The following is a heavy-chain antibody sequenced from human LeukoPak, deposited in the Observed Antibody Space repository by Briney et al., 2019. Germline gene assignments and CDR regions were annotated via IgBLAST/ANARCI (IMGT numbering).Heavy chain of an antibody. CDR2: IWNDGSYK. Sequence: GGSLRLSCAASGFTFFNYGMHWVRQSPGKGLDWVAVIWNDGSYKYYADPVKVRFTISRDNPKNTLYLQMNRMRAEDTDIYYCAKVVQYTASTGTGLDYWGQGTLVTVSS. CDR1: GFTFFNYG. D-gene: IGHD6-13*01. V-gene: IGHV3-33*06. CDR3: AKVVQYTASTGTGLDY. J-gene: IGHJ4*02.